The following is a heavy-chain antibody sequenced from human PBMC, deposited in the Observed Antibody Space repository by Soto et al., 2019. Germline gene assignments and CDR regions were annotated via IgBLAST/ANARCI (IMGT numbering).Heavy chain of an antibody. J-gene: IGHJ5*02. Sequence: PSETLSLTCAVYGGSFSGYYWSWIRQPPGKGLEWIGELNHSGSTNYNPSLKSRVSIPVATSKNRFSLKLSSVTAADTAVYYCARGYNVVVEVTTFHSNWFDPWGQETLVTVSS. CDR2: LNHSGST. V-gene: IGHV4-34*01. D-gene: IGHD4-17*01. CDR1: GGSFSGYY. CDR3: ARGYNVVVEVTTFHSNWFDP.